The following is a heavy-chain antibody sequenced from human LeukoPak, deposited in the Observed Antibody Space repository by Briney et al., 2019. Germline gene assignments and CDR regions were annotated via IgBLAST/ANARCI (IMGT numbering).Heavy chain of an antibody. CDR1: GGSFSGYY. V-gene: IGHV4-34*01. CDR2: INHSGST. Sequence: NPSETLSLTCAVYGGSFSGYYWSWIRQPPGKGLEWIGEINHSGSTNYNPSLKSRVTISVDTSKNQFSLKLSSVTAADTAVYYCARGDWPGAFDIWGQGTMVTVSS. CDR3: ARGDWPGAFDI. J-gene: IGHJ3*02. D-gene: IGHD3-9*01.